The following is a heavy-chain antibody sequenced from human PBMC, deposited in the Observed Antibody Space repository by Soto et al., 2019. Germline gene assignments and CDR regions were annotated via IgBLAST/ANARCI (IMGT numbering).Heavy chain of an antibody. V-gene: IGHV3-9*01. CDR1: GFTFDDYA. CDR2: ISWNSGSL. CDR3: AKDPYYDFWSDYYTSGGYFDY. J-gene: IGHJ4*02. Sequence: GGSLRLSCAASGFTFDDYAMHWVRQAPGKGLEWVSGISWNSGSLGYADSVKGRFTISRDNAKNSLYLQMNSLRAEDTALYYCAKDPYYDFWSDYYTSGGYFDYWGQGTLVTVSS. D-gene: IGHD3-3*01.